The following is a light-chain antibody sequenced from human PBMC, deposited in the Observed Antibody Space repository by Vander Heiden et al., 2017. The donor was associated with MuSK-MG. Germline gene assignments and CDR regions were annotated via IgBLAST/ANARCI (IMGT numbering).Light chain of an antibody. Sequence: DIQMTQSPSSLSASVGDRVTITCRASQSISSYLNWYQQKPGKAPKLLIYAASSLQRGVKSRFSGSGDGTDVTLTIISRQPEDFETYYCQQRYSNHRVITFGGGTKVEIK. CDR1: QSISSY. CDR2: AAS. V-gene: IGKV1-39*01. CDR3: QQRYSNHRVIT. J-gene: IGKJ4*01.